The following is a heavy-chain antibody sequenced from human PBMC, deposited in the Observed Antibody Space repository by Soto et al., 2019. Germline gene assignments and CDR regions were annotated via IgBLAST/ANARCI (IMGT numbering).Heavy chain of an antibody. CDR2: IIPIFGTA. CDR1: GGTFSSYA. Sequence: QVQLVQSGAEVKKPGSSVKVSCKASGGTFSSYAISWVRQAPGQGLEWMGGIIPIFGTANYAQKFQGRVKITAEESTSTAYMELSSLRSEDTAVYYWARNLGGGGDPERDYWGQGTLVTVSS. V-gene: IGHV1-69*01. CDR3: ARNLGGGGDPERDY. J-gene: IGHJ4*02. D-gene: IGHD2-21*02.